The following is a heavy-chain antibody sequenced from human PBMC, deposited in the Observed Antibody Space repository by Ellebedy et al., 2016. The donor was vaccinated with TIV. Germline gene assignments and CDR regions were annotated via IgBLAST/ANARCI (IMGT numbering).Heavy chain of an antibody. D-gene: IGHD3-10*01. J-gene: IGHJ5*02. CDR1: GYTFLNYG. CDR2: IITDKGTT. CDR3: AKAPSVVFGSASYRFAP. V-gene: IGHV1-18*01. Sequence: AASVKVSCKASGYTFLNYGISWVRQAPGQGPEWMGWIITDKGTTNYAQKFQGWVTMTRDTSISTAYMELSRLKSGDTAVYYCAKAPSVVFGSASYRFAPWGQGTLVTVSS.